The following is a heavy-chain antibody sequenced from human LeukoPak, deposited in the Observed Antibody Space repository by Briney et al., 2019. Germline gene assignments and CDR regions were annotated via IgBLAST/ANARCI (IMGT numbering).Heavy chain of an antibody. CDR2: IYWNDDK. D-gene: IGHD3-16*02. J-gene: IGHJ4*02. CDR1: GFSLSTSGVG. Sequence: SGPTLVNPTQTLTLTCTFSGFSLSTSGVGVGWIRQPPGKALEWLALIYWNDDKRYSPSLKSRITITKDTSKNQVVLTMTNMDPVDTATYYCAHSGYDYVWGSYRWSYYFDYWGQGTLVTVSS. CDR3: AHSGYDYVWGSYRWSYYFDY. V-gene: IGHV2-5*01.